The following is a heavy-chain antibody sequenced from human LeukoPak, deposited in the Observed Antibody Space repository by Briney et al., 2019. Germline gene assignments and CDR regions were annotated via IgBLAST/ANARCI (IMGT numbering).Heavy chain of an antibody. Sequence: PSETLSLTCTVSGGSISSYYWSWIRQPPGKGLEWIGYIYYSGSTNYNPSLKSRVTISVDTSKNQFSLKLSSVTAADTAVYYCAKDHGGSGSYTVWGQGTLVTVSS. D-gene: IGHD1-26*01. CDR3: AKDHGGSGSYTV. J-gene: IGHJ4*02. V-gene: IGHV4-59*12. CDR1: GGSISSYY. CDR2: IYYSGST.